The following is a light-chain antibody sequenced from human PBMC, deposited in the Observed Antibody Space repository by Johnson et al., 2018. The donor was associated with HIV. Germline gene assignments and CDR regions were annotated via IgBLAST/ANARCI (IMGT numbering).Light chain of an antibody. CDR1: SSNIGKNY. V-gene: IGLV1-51*01. Sequence: QSVLTQPPSVSAAPGQKVTISCSGSSSNIGKNYVSWYQLLPGTAPKLLIYDYDKRPSGIPDRFSGSKSGTSATLGITGLQTGDEADYYCGTWDISLSVGYVFGTGTKVTVL. J-gene: IGLJ1*01. CDR3: GTWDISLSVGYV. CDR2: DYD.